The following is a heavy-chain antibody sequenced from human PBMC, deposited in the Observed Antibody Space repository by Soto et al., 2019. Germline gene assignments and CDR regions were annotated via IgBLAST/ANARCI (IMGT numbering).Heavy chain of an antibody. CDR1: EFTFVGLG. D-gene: IGHD3-3*01. Sequence: GGPLRLPWAALEFTFVGLGRSRVRKAQGKGLEWVSYISSSSSTIYYADSVKGRFTISRDSAKNSLYLQMNSLRDEDTAVYYCARGGRFLEWSIYYYYGMDVWGQGTTVTVSS. CDR2: ISSSSSTI. V-gene: IGHV3-48*02. CDR3: ARGGRFLEWSIYYYYGMDV. J-gene: IGHJ6*02.